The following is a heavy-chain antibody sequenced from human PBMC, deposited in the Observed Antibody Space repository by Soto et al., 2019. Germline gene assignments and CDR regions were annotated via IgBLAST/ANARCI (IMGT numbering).Heavy chain of an antibody. CDR2: ISSSDSTI. Sequence: GGSLRLSCAASGFTLSTYSMNWVRQAPGKGLEWVSSISSSDSTIYYADSVKGRFTISRDNAKNSLYLQLNSLRAEDTAVYYCARNEYSSSSIDYWGQGTPVTVSS. V-gene: IGHV3-21*04. CDR3: ARNEYSSSSIDY. CDR1: GFTLSTYS. D-gene: IGHD6-6*01. J-gene: IGHJ4*02.